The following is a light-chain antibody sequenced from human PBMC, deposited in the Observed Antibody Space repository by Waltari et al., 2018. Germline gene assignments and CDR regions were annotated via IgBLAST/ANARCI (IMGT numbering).Light chain of an antibody. J-gene: IGKJ1*01. CDR1: RSITRS. V-gene: IGKV1-39*01. Sequence: DSQMTQSPSSLSASVGDRVTISCRASRSITRSLKWYQQKPGKAPNLLVYAASNLQSGVPSRFSGSGSGTDFTLTISSLQPEDFATYYCLETSSAPWTFGQGTKVEVK. CDR3: LETSSAPWT. CDR2: AAS.